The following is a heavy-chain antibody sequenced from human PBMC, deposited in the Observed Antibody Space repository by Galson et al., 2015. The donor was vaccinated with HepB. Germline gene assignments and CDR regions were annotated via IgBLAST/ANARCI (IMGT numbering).Heavy chain of an antibody. V-gene: IGHV3-7*01. CDR1: GFTFRKFY. CDR3: VREYFWKYDN. Sequence: SLRLSCAASGFTFRKFYMGWVRQAPGKGLEWVANIKQDGSQKSYVDSVKGRFTISKDNAKNSLYLQLDSLRAEDTAVYYCVREYFWKYDNWGQGTLVIVSS. D-gene: IGHD3-3*01. J-gene: IGHJ4*02. CDR2: IKQDGSQK.